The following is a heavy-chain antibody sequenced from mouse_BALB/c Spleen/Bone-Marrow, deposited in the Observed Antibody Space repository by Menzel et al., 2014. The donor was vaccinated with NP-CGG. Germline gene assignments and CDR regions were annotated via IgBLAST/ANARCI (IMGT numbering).Heavy chain of an antibody. D-gene: IGHD2-12*01. V-gene: IGHV1-54*01. J-gene: IGHJ3*01. CDR3: GLDLSSLRY. CDR1: GYTFTKYW. Sequence: VQLQQSGAEPVTPGTSVKVSCKASGYTFTKYWIGRVKQRPGQGLEWIGVINPGSGGAYYNEKFKAKATLTADKSSSKTFMQLSSVTSDDSAVGFCGLDLSSLRYWGQGTSVTVSA. CDR2: INPGSGGA.